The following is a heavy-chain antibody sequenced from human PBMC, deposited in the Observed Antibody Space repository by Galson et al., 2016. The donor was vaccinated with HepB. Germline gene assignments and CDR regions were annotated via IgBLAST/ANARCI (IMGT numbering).Heavy chain of an antibody. CDR1: GLMFNSYG. J-gene: IGHJ5*02. V-gene: IGHV3-30*18. Sequence: SLRLSCAASGLMFNSYGMHWVRQAPGKGLEWIAFLSYDGVNVLYADSVKGRFTSSRDNSKSTLYLQMNSLRAEDTAVYYCTKDQLRYCGGDCYPGYNWFDPWGQGTLVTVSS. D-gene: IGHD2-21*02. CDR2: LSYDGVNV. CDR3: TKDQLRYCGGDCYPGYNWFDP.